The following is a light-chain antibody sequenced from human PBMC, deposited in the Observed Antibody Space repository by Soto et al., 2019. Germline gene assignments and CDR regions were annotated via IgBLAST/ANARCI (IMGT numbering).Light chain of an antibody. J-gene: IGKJ2*01. V-gene: IGKV2-24*01. CDR3: MQATQAYT. CDR2: MIS. Sequence: DIVLTQTPLSSPVTLGQPASISCRSSQSLVHSDGNTYLTWLQQRPGQPPRLLIYMISNRFSGVPDRFSGRGAGTDFTLKISRVEADDVVVYYCMQATQAYTFGQGNKLEIK. CDR1: QSLVHSDGNTY.